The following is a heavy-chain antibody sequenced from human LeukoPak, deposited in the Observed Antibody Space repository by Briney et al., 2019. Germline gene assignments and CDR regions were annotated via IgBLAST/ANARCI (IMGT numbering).Heavy chain of an antibody. CDR3: ARDTGAHKYSSGWPFDY. D-gene: IGHD6-19*01. CDR1: GYSFTSNG. Sequence: ASVKVSCKASGYSFTSNGISWVRQAPGQGLEWMGWISAYNGNTNYAQKLQGRVTMTTDTSTSTAYMELRSLRSDDTAVYYCARDTGAHKYSSGWPFDYWGQGTLVTVSS. V-gene: IGHV1-18*01. CDR2: ISAYNGNT. J-gene: IGHJ4*02.